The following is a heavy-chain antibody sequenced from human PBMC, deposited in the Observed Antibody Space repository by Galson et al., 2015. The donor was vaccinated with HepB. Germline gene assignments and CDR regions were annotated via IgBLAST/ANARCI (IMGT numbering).Heavy chain of an antibody. D-gene: IGHD5-18*01. CDR2: IKQDGSEK. V-gene: IGHV3-7*01. CDR3: ARGKTAMVTRVSVPYYYYMDV. CDR1: GFTFSSYW. J-gene: IGHJ6*03. Sequence: SLRLSCAASGFTFSSYWMSWVRQAPGKGLEWVANIKQDGSEKYYVDSVKGRFTISRDNAKNSLYLQMNSLRAEDTAVYYCARGKTAMVTRVSVPYYYYMDVWGKGTTVTVSS.